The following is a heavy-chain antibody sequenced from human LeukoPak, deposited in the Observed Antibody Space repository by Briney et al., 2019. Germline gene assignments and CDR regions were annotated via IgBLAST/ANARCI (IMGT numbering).Heavy chain of an antibody. CDR3: ARQRVGASAY. CDR1: GFTFSSYW. V-gene: IGHV3-7*04. D-gene: IGHD1-26*01. CDR2: IKRDGSEK. Sequence: GGSLRLSCAASGFTFSSYWMSWVRQAPGKGLEWVANIKRDGSEKYYVDSVKGRFTISRDNGKNSLDLQMNSLRAEDTAVYYCARQRVGASAYWGQGTLVTVSS. J-gene: IGHJ4*02.